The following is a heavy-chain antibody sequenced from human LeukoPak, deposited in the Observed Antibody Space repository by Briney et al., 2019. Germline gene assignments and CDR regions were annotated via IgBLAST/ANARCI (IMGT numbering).Heavy chain of an antibody. D-gene: IGHD3-10*01. CDR2: IKEDGSMT. CDR3: ARMVRGVIAYY. Sequence: GGSLRLSCAASGFTFSSYWMSWVRRAPGKGLEWVGNIKEDGSMTYYVDSVKGRFTISRDNAKDSLCLQMSSLRVDDTAVYYCARMVRGVIAYYWGQGTLVTVSS. V-gene: IGHV3-7*03. J-gene: IGHJ4*02. CDR1: GFTFSSYW.